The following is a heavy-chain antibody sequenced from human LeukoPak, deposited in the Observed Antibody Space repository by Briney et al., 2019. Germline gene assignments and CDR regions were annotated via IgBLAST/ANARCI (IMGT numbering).Heavy chain of an antibody. D-gene: IGHD5/OR15-5a*01. CDR1: GYKFNSYA. CDR3: AKVLLPQVSTTYLDC. CDR2: ITDSGGTT. J-gene: IGHJ4*02. V-gene: IGHV3-23*01. Sequence: GASLRLSFSASGYKFNSYAMVWVRQAPGRGLEWVSGITDSGGTTYYAASVKGRFTISRDNSKSTLYLQMNSLRAEDTAIYSCAKVLLPQVSTTYLDCGGQGTLVTVSP.